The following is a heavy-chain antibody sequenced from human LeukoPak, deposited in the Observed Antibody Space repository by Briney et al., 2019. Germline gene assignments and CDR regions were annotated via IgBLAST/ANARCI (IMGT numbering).Heavy chain of an antibody. J-gene: IGHJ4*02. V-gene: IGHV3-7*01. D-gene: IGHD1-7*01. CDR2: IKPDGSAG. Sequence: GGSLRLSCAASGFTFSSSWMSWVRQAPGKGLAWVANIKPDGSAGYYVGSAEGRFIVSRDNANNYLYLHMGSLRAEDTAFYYCARAPSFGTVDYWGQGTLVTVSS. CDR1: GFTFSSSW. CDR3: ARAPSFGTVDY.